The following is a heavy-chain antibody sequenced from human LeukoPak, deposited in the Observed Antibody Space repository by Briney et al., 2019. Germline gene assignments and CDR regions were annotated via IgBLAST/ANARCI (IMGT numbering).Heavy chain of an antibody. CDR1: GGSISSYY. CDR3: ARHIGYGDYLGY. D-gene: IGHD4-17*01. J-gene: IGHJ4*02. V-gene: IGHV4-59*08. Sequence: SETLSLTCTVSGGSISSYYWSWIRQPPGKGLEWIGYIYYSGSTNYTPSLKSRVTISVDTSKNQFSLKLSSVTAADTAVYYCARHIGYGDYLGYWGQGTLVTVSS. CDR2: IYYSGST.